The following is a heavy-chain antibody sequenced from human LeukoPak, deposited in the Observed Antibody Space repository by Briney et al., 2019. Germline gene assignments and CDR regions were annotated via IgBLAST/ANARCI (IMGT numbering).Heavy chain of an antibody. V-gene: IGHV4-34*01. CDR1: GGSLSGYY. Sequence: SETLSLTCAVYGGSLSGYYWSWIRQPPGKGLEWIGEINHSGSTNYNPSLKSRVTISVDTSKNQFSLKLSSVTAADTAVYYCARAGQDPLDIVVVPAAKYFDYWGQGTLVTVSS. CDR2: INHSGST. CDR3: ARAGQDPLDIVVVPAAKYFDY. D-gene: IGHD2-2*01. J-gene: IGHJ4*02.